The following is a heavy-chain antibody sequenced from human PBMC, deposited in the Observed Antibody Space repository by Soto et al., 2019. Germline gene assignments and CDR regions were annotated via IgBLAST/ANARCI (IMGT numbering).Heavy chain of an antibody. D-gene: IGHD1-7*01. J-gene: IGHJ4*02. CDR2: IFPGDSDT. CDR3: ARGGIIGTTPDY. V-gene: IGHV5-51*01. CDR1: GYSFGAYW. Sequence: GESLKISCQGSGYSFGAYWIGWVRQMPGKGLEWMGIIFPGDSDTRYRPSFQGQVTISVDKSINTAYLQWSSLKASDTAMYFCARGGIIGTTPDYWGQGTPVTVSS.